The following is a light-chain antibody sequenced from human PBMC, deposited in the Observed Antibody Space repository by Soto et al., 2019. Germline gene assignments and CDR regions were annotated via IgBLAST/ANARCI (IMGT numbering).Light chain of an antibody. Sequence: DIQMTQSPSTLSASVGDRVTITCRASQSISSWLAWYQQKPGTAPKLLIYDASNLESGVPSRFSGSGSGTEFTLTISSLQPDDFATYYCQQYNSYPITFGQGTRLEIK. CDR1: QSISSW. CDR3: QQYNSYPIT. J-gene: IGKJ5*01. V-gene: IGKV1-5*01. CDR2: DAS.